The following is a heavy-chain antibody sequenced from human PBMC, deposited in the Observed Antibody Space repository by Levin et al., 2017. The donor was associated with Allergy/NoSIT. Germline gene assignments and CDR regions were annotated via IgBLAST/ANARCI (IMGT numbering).Heavy chain of an antibody. CDR3: ARIQLERRLGYYYMDV. CDR1: GYTFTSYG. Sequence: GESLKISCKASGYTFTSYGISWVRQAPGQGLEWMGWISAYNGNTNYAQKLQGRVTMTTDTSTSTAYMELRSLRSDDTAVYYCARIQLERRLGYYYMDVWGKGTTVTVSS. CDR2: ISAYNGNT. D-gene: IGHD1-1*01. J-gene: IGHJ6*03. V-gene: IGHV1-18*01.